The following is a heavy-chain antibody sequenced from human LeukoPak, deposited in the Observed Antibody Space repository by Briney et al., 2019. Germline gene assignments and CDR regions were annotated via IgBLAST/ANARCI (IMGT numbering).Heavy chain of an antibody. Sequence: SETLSLTCAVYGGSFSGYYWSWIRQPPGKGLEWIGEINHSGSTNYNPSLKSRVTISVDTSKNQFSLKLSSVTAADTAVYYCARGGYYGSGRARFDPWGQGTLVTVSS. J-gene: IGHJ5*02. CDR3: ARGGYYGSGRARFDP. CDR1: GGSFSGYY. V-gene: IGHV4-34*01. D-gene: IGHD3-10*01. CDR2: INHSGST.